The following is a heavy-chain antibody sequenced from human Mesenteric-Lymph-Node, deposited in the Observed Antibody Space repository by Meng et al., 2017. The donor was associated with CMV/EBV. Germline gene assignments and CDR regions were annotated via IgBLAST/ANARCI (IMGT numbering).Heavy chain of an antibody. CDR1: GGSISSRTYY. V-gene: IGHV4-39*01. CDR2: IYYSGTT. D-gene: IGHD5-24*01. Sequence: CSVSGGSISSRTYYWGWIRQPPGKGLEWIGSIYYSGTTYYNPSLESRVTISVDTSKNQFSLKLSSVTAADTAVYYCARGEVGTIIIDHWGRGTLVTVSS. J-gene: IGHJ4*02. CDR3: ARGEVGTIIIDH.